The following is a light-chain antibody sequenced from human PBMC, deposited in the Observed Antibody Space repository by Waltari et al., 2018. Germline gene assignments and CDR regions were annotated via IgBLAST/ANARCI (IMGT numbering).Light chain of an antibody. J-gene: IGKJ4*01. CDR3: QQYDGIVVT. Sequence: EIVLTQYPGTLSLSPGERATLSCRASQSVRTISLTWYQQKPGQAPRLLIYGTSSRATGIPDRFSGSGSGTDFTLTISRLQPEDFAIYYCQQYDGIVVTFGGGTKVEI. V-gene: IGKV3-20*01. CDR1: QSVRTIS. CDR2: GTS.